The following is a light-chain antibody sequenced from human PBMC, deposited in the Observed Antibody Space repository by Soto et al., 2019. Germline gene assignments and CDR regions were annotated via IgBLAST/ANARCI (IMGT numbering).Light chain of an antibody. CDR1: QSLLYSDGYNY. V-gene: IGKV2-28*01. J-gene: IGKJ4*01. CDR2: LGS. Sequence: DIVMTQSPVSLPVTPGEPASITCRSSQSLLYSDGYNYLDWYLQKPGQSPQLLIYLGSNRASGVPDRFSGSGSGTYFTLKISRVEAEDVGVYYCMQALQTPLTFGGGTKVEIK. CDR3: MQALQTPLT.